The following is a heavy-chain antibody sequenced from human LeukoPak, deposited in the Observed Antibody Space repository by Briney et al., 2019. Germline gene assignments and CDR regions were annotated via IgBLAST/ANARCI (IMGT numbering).Heavy chain of an antibody. CDR3: ARRTHSRFDY. CDR2: INHSGST. CDR1: GGSFSGYY. J-gene: IGHJ4*02. V-gene: IGHV4-34*01. Sequence: SETLSLTCAVYGGSFSGYYWSWIRQPPGKGLGWIGEINHSGSTNYNPSLKSRVTISVDTSKNQFSLKLSSVTAADTAVYYCARRTHSRFDYWGQGTLVTVSS. D-gene: IGHD1-7*01.